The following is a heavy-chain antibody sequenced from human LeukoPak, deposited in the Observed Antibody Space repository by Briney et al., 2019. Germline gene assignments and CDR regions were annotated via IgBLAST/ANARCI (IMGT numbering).Heavy chain of an antibody. CDR3: AKDGAFEVVIILFY. CDR1: GFTFSSYA. CDR2: ISGSGGST. Sequence: GGSLRLSCAASGFTFSSYAMSWVRQAPGKGLEWVSAISGSGGSTYYADSVKGRFTISRDNSKNTLYLQMNSLRAEDTAVYYCAKDGAFEVVIILFYWGQGTLVTVSS. D-gene: IGHD3-3*01. J-gene: IGHJ4*02. V-gene: IGHV3-23*01.